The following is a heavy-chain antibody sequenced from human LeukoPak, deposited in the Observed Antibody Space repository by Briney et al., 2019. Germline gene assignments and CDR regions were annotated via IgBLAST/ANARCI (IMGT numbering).Heavy chain of an antibody. CDR1: GDSVSSNSAA. J-gene: IGHJ6*02. V-gene: IGHV6-1*01. Sequence: SQTLSLTCAISGDSVSSNSAAWNWIRQPPSRGLEWLGRTYYRSKWYNDYAVSVKSRITINPDTSKNQFSLQLNSVTPEDTAVYYCARDSSGWPRDYYYYGMDVWGQGTTVTVSS. CDR3: ARDSSGWPRDYYYYGMDV. CDR2: TYYRSKWYN. D-gene: IGHD6-19*01.